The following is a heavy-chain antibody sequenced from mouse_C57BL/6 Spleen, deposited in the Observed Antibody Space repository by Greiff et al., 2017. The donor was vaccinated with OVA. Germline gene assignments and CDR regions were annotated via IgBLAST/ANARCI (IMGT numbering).Heavy chain of an antibody. J-gene: IGHJ4*01. CDR1: GFSLTSYG. CDR3: ARKAPYYYGSSMDY. Sequence: QVQPKQSGPGLVQPSQSLSITCTVSGFSLTSYGVHWVRQSPGKGLEWLGVIWSGGSTDYNAAFISRLSISKDNSKSQVFFKMNSLQADDTAIYYCARKAPYYYGSSMDYWGQGTSVTVSS. D-gene: IGHD1-1*01. CDR2: IWSGGST. V-gene: IGHV2-2*01.